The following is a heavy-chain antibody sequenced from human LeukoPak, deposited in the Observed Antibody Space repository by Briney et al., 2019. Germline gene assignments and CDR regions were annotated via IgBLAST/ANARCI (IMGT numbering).Heavy chain of an antibody. D-gene: IGHD6-19*01. CDR1: GFTFSDYY. CDR2: ISSSGSTI. J-gene: IGHJ6*03. Sequence: AGSLRLSCAASGFTFSDYYMSWIRQAPGKGLEWVSYISSSGSTIYHADSVEGRFTISRDNAKNSLYLQMNSLRAEDTAVYYCARGAVAGTYYYYYYMDVWGKGTTVTVSS. V-gene: IGHV3-11*04. CDR3: ARGAVAGTYYYYYYMDV.